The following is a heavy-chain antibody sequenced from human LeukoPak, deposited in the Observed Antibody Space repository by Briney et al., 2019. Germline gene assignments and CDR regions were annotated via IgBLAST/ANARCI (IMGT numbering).Heavy chain of an antibody. CDR2: IYSGGST. V-gene: IGHV3-66*01. CDR1: GFTASANY. CDR3: ARDGIVGATRGDY. D-gene: IGHD1-26*01. Sequence: GGSLRLSCAASGFTASANYMSWVRQAPGKGLEWVSVIYSGGSTYYADSVKGRFTISRDNSKNTLFLQMNSLRAEDTAVYYSARDGIVGATRGDYWGQGTLVTVSS. J-gene: IGHJ4*02.